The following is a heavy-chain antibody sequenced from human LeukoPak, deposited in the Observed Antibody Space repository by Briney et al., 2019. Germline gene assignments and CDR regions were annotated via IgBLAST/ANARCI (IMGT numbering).Heavy chain of an antibody. J-gene: IGHJ4*02. CDR1: GYTFTGYY. Sequence: GASVKVSCKASGYTFTGYYMHWVRRAPGQGLEWMGWINPNSGGTNYAQKFQGRVTMTRDTSISTAYMELSRLRSDDTAVYYCARDGWEGILQNDYWGQGTLVTVSS. CDR3: ARDGWEGILQNDY. D-gene: IGHD1-26*01. V-gene: IGHV1-2*02. CDR2: INPNSGGT.